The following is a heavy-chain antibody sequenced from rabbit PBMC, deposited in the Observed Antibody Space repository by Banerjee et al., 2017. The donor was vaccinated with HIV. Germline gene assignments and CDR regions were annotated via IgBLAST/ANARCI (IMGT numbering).Heavy chain of an antibody. Sequence: QEQLVESGGGLVQPGGSLTLSCKASGFDFSNYYMTWVRQAPGKGLEWIGYIDPIFAGTYYASWVNGRFTISRHNAQNTVSLQMNSLTAADTATYFCVRAPSYDDYGDWVLWGPGTLVTVS. J-gene: IGHJ4*01. CDR3: VRAPSYDDYGDWVL. CDR2: IDPIFAGT. CDR1: GFDFSNYY. D-gene: IGHD2-1*01. V-gene: IGHV1S47*01.